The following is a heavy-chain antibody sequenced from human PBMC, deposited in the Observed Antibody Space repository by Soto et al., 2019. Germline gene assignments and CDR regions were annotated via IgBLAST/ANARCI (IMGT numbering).Heavy chain of an antibody. Sequence: QVQLQESGPGLVKPSETLSLSCSVSGDSMTTSQYYWAWIRQPPGKGLDWIGSIYYSGSTHYNPSLQSRVTMCVDTSKNHFSLNLSSVTAADTAVYYCARPRTLTKPPAFDIWGQGTMVTVSA. CDR1: GDSMTTSQYY. J-gene: IGHJ3*02. D-gene: IGHD3-9*01. V-gene: IGHV4-39*02. CDR3: ARPRTLTKPPAFDI. CDR2: IYYSGST.